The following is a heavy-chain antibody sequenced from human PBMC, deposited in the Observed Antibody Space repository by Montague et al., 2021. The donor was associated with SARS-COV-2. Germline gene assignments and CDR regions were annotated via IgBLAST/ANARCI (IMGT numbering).Heavy chain of an antibody. CDR2: ICYSGMA. V-gene: IGHV4-39*07. J-gene: IGHJ4*02. D-gene: IGHD3-22*01. CDR1: GGSISSQTSC. Sequence: SETRSLTCTVSGGSISSQTSCWGWVRLPPGKGLEWIGSICYSGMAHYTPSLKSRLIISLDTSKTHVSPKLRSVTAADTAVYYCASTVDYYAHFDSWGQGTLVSVSS. CDR3: ASTVDYYAHFDS.